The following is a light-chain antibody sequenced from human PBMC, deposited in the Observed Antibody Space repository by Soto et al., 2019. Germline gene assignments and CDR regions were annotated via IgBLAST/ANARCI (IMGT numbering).Light chain of an antibody. Sequence: QSVLTQPPSVSGAPGQRVTISCTGSSSNIGAGYDVHWYQQLPGTAPKLLIYGNSNRPSGVPDRFSGSKSGTSASLAITGLKSEDEADYYCQSYDSSLSGSVFGGGTKVTV. V-gene: IGLV1-40*01. CDR1: SSNIGAGYD. CDR3: QSYDSSLSGSV. J-gene: IGLJ3*02. CDR2: GNS.